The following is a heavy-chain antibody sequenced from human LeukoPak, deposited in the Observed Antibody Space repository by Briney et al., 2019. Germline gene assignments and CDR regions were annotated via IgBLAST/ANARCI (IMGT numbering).Heavy chain of an antibody. J-gene: IGHJ5*01. V-gene: IGHV4-39*02. CDR1: GGSISSSSYY. D-gene: IGHD3-10*01. Sequence: SETLSLTCTVSGGSISSSSYYWGWIRQPPGKGLEWIGSIFRTGSTYYSASLKSRVSISVDTSKNHIALKLTSVTAADTAVYFCARRVDFYGSGSLNYFDPWGQGILVSVS. CDR3: ARRVDFYGSGSLNYFDP. CDR2: IFRTGST.